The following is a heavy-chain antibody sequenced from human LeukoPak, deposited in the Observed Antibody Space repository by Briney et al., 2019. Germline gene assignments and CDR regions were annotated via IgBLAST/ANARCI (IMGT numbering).Heavy chain of an antibody. CDR3: ARDRLGDRERDSSGYGD. CDR1: GDSISSGDYY. V-gene: IGHV4-61*02. D-gene: IGHD3-22*01. Sequence: PSETLSLTCTVSGDSISSGDYYWSWIRQPAGKGLEWIGRISSSGSTNYNPSLKSRITIPVDTSKNQFSLKLSSVTAADTAVYYCARDRLGDRERDSSGYGDWGQGTLVTVSS. CDR2: ISSSGST. J-gene: IGHJ4*02.